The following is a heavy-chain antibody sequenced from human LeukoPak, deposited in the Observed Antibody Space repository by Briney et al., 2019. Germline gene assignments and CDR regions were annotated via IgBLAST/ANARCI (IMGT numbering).Heavy chain of an antibody. D-gene: IGHD5-18*01. V-gene: IGHV4-34*01. Sequence: PSETLSLTCAAYGVSFSGYYWSWIRQPPGKGLEWIGEINHSGSTNYNPSLKSRVTISVDTSKNQFSLKLSSVTAADTAVYYCARVRGYSYFMDYWGQGTLVTVSS. J-gene: IGHJ4*02. CDR2: INHSGST. CDR1: GVSFSGYY. CDR3: ARVRGYSYFMDY.